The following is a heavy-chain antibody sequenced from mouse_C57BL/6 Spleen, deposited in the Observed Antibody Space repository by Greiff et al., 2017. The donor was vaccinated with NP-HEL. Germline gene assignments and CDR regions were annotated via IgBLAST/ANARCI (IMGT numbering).Heavy chain of an antibody. CDR1: GFSLTSYG. Sequence: QVQLQQSGPGLVQPSQSLSITCTVSGFSLTSYGVHWVRQSPGKGLAWLGVIWSGGSTDYNAAFISRLSISKDNSKSQVFFKMNSLQADDTAIYYCARDLPLAYWGQGTLVTVSA. V-gene: IGHV2-2*01. CDR2: IWSGGST. J-gene: IGHJ3*01. D-gene: IGHD5-5*01. CDR3: ARDLPLAY.